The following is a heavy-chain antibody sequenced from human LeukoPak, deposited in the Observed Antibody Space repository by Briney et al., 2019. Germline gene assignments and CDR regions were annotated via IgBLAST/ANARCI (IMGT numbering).Heavy chain of an antibody. Sequence: PGGSLRLSCAASGFTFSSYSMNWARQAPGKGLEWVSSISSSGSYINYADSVKGRFTISRDNAKNSLYLQMNSLRVEDTAVYYCARVKVGASDYWGQGTLVTVSS. D-gene: IGHD1-26*01. CDR1: GFTFSSYS. V-gene: IGHV3-21*01. J-gene: IGHJ4*02. CDR2: ISSSGSYI. CDR3: ARVKVGASDY.